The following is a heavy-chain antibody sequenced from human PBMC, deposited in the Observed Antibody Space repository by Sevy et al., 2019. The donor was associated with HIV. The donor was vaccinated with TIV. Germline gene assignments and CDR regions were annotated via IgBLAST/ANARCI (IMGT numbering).Heavy chain of an antibody. CDR3: VRDGWNY. J-gene: IGHJ4*02. D-gene: IGHD2-15*01. V-gene: IGHV3-21*01. CDR1: GFTFSTST. CDR2: ITNSSSYI. Sequence: LGGSLRLSCAASGFTFSTSTMNWVRQAPGKGLEWVSLITNSSSYIFYADSVKGRFTISRDNAKNSLFLQMNSLRAEDTAVYYCVRDGWNYWGQGTLVTVSS.